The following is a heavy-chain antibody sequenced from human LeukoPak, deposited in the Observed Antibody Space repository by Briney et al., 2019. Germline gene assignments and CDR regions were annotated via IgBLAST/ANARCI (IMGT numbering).Heavy chain of an antibody. CDR1: GFTFSYYW. D-gene: IGHD4-17*01. CDR3: AKDPNGDYVGAFDS. V-gene: IGHV3-23*01. J-gene: IGHJ3*02. Sequence: PGGSLRLSCAASGFTFSYYWMNWVRQVPGKGLEWVSGIHGSGETTYYADSVKGRFTISRDNSREMLYLQMNSLRVEDTAVYYCAKDPNGDYVGAFDSWGQGTMVTVSS. CDR2: IHGSGETT.